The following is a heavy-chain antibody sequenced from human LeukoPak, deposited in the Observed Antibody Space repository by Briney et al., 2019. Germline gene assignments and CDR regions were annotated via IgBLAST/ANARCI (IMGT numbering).Heavy chain of an antibody. J-gene: IGHJ4*01. V-gene: IGHV3-74*01. CDR3: ARDGFIGPVTAYLDH. CDR2: LGADGSGT. D-gene: IGHD4-11*01. CDR1: GFNFRSYA. Sequence: GGSLRLSCAASGFNFRSYAMHWVRQAPGKGLVWVSRLGADGSGTNYADSVKGRFTISRDNAKSTMYLQMNSLRAEDTAVYYCARDGFIGPVTAYLDHWGQGTLVTVSS.